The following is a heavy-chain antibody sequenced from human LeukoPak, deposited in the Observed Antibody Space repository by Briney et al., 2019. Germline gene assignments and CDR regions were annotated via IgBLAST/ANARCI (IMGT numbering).Heavy chain of an antibody. CDR2: IYYSGST. J-gene: IGHJ3*02. V-gene: IGHV4-39*07. Sequence: SETLSLTCTVSGGSISSSSYYWGWIRQPPGKGLEWIGSIYYSGSTYYNSSLKSRVTMSVDTSKNQFSLKLSSVTAADTAVYYCAREGRDTMIVKGADAFDIWGQGTMVAVSS. CDR3: AREGRDTMIVKGADAFDI. D-gene: IGHD3-22*01. CDR1: GGSISSSSYY.